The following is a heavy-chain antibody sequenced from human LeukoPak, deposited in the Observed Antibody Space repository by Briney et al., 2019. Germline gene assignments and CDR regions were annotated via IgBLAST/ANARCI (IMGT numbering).Heavy chain of an antibody. CDR1: GFTFSSYS. V-gene: IGHV3-48*01. CDR2: ISGSSSTI. Sequence: LGGSLRLSCAASGFTFSSYSMNWVRQAPGKGLEWVSYISGSSSTIYYADSVKGRFTISRDNSKNTLYLQMNSLRAEDTAVYYCAKGTAAGRYDAFDIWGQGTMVTVSS. CDR3: AKGTAAGRYDAFDI. D-gene: IGHD6-13*01. J-gene: IGHJ3*02.